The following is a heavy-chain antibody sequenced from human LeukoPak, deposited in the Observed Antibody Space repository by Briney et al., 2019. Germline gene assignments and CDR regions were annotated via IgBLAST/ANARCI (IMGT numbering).Heavy chain of an antibody. CDR1: GITFSNYP. CDR3: ACGELLLFGY. J-gene: IGHJ4*02. V-gene: IGHV3-23*01. CDR2: ISGTGSNT. D-gene: IGHD3-10*01. Sequence: GGSLRLSCTASGITFSNYPMSWVRQAPGKGLEWVSTISGTGSNTYYADSVKGRFTISRDNSENTLYVQMNSLRVEDTAVYYCACGELLLFGYWGQGKLVTVSS.